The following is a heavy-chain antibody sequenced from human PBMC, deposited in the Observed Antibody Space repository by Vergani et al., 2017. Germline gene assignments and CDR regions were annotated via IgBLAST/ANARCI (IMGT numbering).Heavy chain of an antibody. CDR2: INSKGNGGTT. CDR1: GFDFNKAW. CDR3: TTAAQEVTRRAMDY. J-gene: IGHJ4*02. Sequence: EVQLVESGGGLVKPGGSLRLSCAASGFDFNKAWMSWVRQAPGKGLVWVGRINSKGNGGTTDFAAPVQGRFTISRDDSKNTLYLQMKSLKTEDTGVYYCTTAAQEVTRRAMDYWGQGTLVIVSP. D-gene: IGHD2-2*01. V-gene: IGHV3-15*01.